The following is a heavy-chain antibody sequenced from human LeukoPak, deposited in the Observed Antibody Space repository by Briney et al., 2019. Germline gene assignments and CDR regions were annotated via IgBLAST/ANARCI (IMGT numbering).Heavy chain of an antibody. CDR2: IWYDGSNK. D-gene: IGHD6-19*01. CDR3: ARDTAYSSGWYPGDYYYGMDV. V-gene: IGHV3-33*01. Sequence: GGSLRLSCAASGFTFSSYGMHWVRQAPGKGLEWVAVIWYDGSNKYYADSVKGRFTISRDNSENTLYLQMNSLRAEDTAVHYCARDTAYSSGWYPGDYYYGMDVWGQGTTVTVSS. J-gene: IGHJ6*02. CDR1: GFTFSSYG.